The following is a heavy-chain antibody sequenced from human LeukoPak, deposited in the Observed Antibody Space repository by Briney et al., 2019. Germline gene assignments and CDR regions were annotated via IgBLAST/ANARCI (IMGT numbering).Heavy chain of an antibody. J-gene: IGHJ4*02. Sequence: PGGSLRLSCAASGFTFSSYGIHWVRQAPGKGLEWVAFIRYDGSNKYYADSVKGRFTISRDNSKNTLYLQMNSLRAEDTAVYYCAKDPYYGSGSYDYWGRGTLVTVSS. CDR3: AKDPYYGSGSYDY. D-gene: IGHD3-10*01. CDR2: IRYDGSNK. CDR1: GFTFSSYG. V-gene: IGHV3-30*02.